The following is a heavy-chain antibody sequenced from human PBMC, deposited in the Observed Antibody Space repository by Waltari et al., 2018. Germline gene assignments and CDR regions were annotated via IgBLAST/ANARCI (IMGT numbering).Heavy chain of an antibody. V-gene: IGHV4-4*02. CDR3: ARDRGRGLYFDS. CDR2: IHRREKT. Sequence: VHQTPEQGVVWVWQIHRREKTNYNPALESRVSISIDTSNNQFSLKVASTTAADTAVYYCARDRGRGLYFDSWGQGILVTVSP. J-gene: IGHJ4*02. D-gene: IGHD2-15*01.